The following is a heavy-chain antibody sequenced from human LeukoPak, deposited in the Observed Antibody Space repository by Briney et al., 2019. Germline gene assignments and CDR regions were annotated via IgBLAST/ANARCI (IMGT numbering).Heavy chain of an antibody. Sequence: GGSLRLSCAASGFTFSSYWMSWVRQAPGKGLEWVANINQDGSEKYDVDSVKGRFTISRDNSKNSLSLQMNSLRAEDTAVYYCARDWHWFDPWGQGTLVTVSS. CDR3: ARDWHWFDP. J-gene: IGHJ5*02. V-gene: IGHV3-7*01. CDR1: GFTFSSYW. CDR2: INQDGSEK.